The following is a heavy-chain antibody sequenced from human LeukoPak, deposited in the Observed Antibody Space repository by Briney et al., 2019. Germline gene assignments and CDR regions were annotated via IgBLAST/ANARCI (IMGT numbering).Heavy chain of an antibody. D-gene: IGHD3-10*02. CDR1: GFTFSSYA. Sequence: GGSLRLSCAASGFTFSSYAMHWVRQAPGKGLEWVAVISYDGGNKYYADSVKGRFTISRDNSKNTLYLQMNSLRAEDTAVYYCAELGITMIGGVWGKGTTVTISS. J-gene: IGHJ6*04. CDR2: ISYDGGNK. CDR3: AELGITMIGGV. V-gene: IGHV3-30*04.